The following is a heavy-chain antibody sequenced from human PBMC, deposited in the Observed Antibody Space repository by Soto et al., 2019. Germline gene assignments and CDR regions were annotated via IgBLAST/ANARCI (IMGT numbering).Heavy chain of an antibody. CDR2: IYYSGST. CDR3: ARTQSSVYYYDSSGYSPLFHYGMDV. V-gene: IGHV4-28*01. Sequence: PSETLSLTCAVSGYSISSSNWWGWIRQPPGKGLEWIGYIYYSGSTYYNPSLKSRVTMSVDTFKNQFSLKLSSVTAVDTAVYYCARTQSSVYYYDSSGYSPLFHYGMDVWGQGTTVTVS. J-gene: IGHJ6*02. CDR1: GYSISSSNW. D-gene: IGHD3-22*01.